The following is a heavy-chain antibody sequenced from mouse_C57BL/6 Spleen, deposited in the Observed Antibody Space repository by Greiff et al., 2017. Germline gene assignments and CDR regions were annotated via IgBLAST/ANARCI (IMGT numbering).Heavy chain of an antibody. D-gene: IGHD2-3*01. CDR3: ARDDGYYLFAY. Sequence: VQLQQPGAELVKPGASVKLSCKASGYTFTSYWMHWVKLRPGQGLEWIGMIHPNSGSTNYNEKFKSKATLTVDKSSSTAYMQLSSLTSEDSAVYYCARDDGYYLFAYWGQGTLVTVSA. V-gene: IGHV1-64*01. CDR2: IHPNSGST. J-gene: IGHJ3*01. CDR1: GYTFTSYW.